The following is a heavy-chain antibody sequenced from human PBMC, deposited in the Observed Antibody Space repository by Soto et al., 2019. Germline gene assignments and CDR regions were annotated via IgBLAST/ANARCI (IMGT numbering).Heavy chain of an antibody. D-gene: IGHD6-19*01. CDR3: VKDGSSGWPYYYGMDV. J-gene: IGHJ6*02. Sequence: QVPLVESGGGVVQPGRSLRLSCAASGFTFSSYGMHWVRQAPGKGLEWVAVISYDGSNKYYADSLKGRFTVSRDNSKNTLYLQMSSLRAEDTAVYYCVKDGSSGWPYYYGMDVWGQGTTVTVSS. CDR2: ISYDGSNK. V-gene: IGHV3-30*18. CDR1: GFTFSSYG.